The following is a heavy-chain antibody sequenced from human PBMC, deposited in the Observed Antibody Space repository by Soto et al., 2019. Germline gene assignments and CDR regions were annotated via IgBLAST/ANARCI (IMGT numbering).Heavy chain of an antibody. CDR1: GFTFSSYA. J-gene: IGHJ1*01. D-gene: IGHD3-22*01. V-gene: IGHV3-30-3*01. CDR2: ISYDGSNK. CDR3: AREWGYYDSSGYYLREYFQH. Sequence: GGSLRLSCAASGFTFSSYAMHWVRQAPGKGLEWVAVISYDGSNKYYADSVKGRFTISRDNSKNTLYLQMNSLRAEDTAVYYCAREWGYYDSSGYYLREYFQHWGQGTLVTVSS.